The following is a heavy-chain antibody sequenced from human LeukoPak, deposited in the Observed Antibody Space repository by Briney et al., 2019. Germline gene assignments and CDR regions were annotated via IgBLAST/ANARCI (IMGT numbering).Heavy chain of an antibody. D-gene: IGHD6-6*01. J-gene: IGHJ6*03. Sequence: GGSLRLSCAASGFTFSSYGMHWVRQAPGKGLEWVAFIRYDGSNKYYADSVKGRFTISRDNSKNTLYLQMNSLRAEDTAVYYCAKVTGQFVDYYYYYMDVWGKGTTVTVSS. CDR3: AKVTGQFVDYYYYYMDV. CDR2: IRYDGSNK. V-gene: IGHV3-30*02. CDR1: GFTFSSYG.